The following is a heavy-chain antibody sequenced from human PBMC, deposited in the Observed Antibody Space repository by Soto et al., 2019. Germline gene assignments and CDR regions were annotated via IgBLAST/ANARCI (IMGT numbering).Heavy chain of an antibody. Sequence: QVQLQESGPGLVKPSQTLSLTCTVSGGSISSGGYYWSWIRQHPGKGLEWIGYIYYSGSTYYNPSLTSRVTISVDTSKNQFSLKLSSVTAADTAVYYCARDGGYCSGGSCYSVADYYYGMDVWGQGTTVTVSS. CDR1: GGSISSGGYY. CDR2: IYYSGST. D-gene: IGHD2-15*01. CDR3: ARDGGYCSGGSCYSVADYYYGMDV. V-gene: IGHV4-31*03. J-gene: IGHJ6*02.